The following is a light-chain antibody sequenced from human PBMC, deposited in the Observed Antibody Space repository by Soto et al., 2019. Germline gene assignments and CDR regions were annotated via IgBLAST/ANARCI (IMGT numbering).Light chain of an antibody. Sequence: QSVLTQPASVSGSPGQSITISCTGTSSDVGGYNYVSWYQQHPGKAPKLMIYDVSNRPSGVSNRFSGSKSGNTASLTISGLQAEDEADYYCSSYTSSTFYVFGTGTQLTGL. CDR1: SSDVGGYNY. CDR2: DVS. V-gene: IGLV2-14*01. CDR3: SSYTSSTFYV. J-gene: IGLJ1*01.